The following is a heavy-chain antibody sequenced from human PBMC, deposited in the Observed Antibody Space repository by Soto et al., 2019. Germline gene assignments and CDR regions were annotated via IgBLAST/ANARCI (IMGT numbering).Heavy chain of an antibody. CDR2: ISSAGDLI. D-gene: IGHD2-21*01. Sequence: QPGGSLRLSCTASGFTVSDYSVNWVRQAPGKGLEWISYISSAGDLILYADSVKGRFTIARDIAKNSLYLQMDSLRDEDSAVYYCATWAIAVGGEGFWGQGTLVTVSS. CDR1: GFTVSDYS. V-gene: IGHV3-48*02. J-gene: IGHJ4*02. CDR3: ATWAIAVGGEGF.